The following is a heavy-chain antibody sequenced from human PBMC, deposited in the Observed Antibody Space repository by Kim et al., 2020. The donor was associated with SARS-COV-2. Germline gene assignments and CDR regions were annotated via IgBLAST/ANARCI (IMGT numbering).Heavy chain of an antibody. CDR3: AKGGLLWFGEVYSGAY. J-gene: IGHJ4*02. D-gene: IGHD3-10*01. V-gene: IGHV3-23*01. Sequence: GGSLRLSCEASGFTYSSYAMSWVRQAPGQGQVWVSAISGSGGSTYYADSVKGRFTISRDNSKNTLYLQMNSLRVEDTAVYYFAKGGLLWFGEVYSGAYWGQRTLVIVPS. CDR1: GFTYSSYA. CDR2: ISGSGGST.